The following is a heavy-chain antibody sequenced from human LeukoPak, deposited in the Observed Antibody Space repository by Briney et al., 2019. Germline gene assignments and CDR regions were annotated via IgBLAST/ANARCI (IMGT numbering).Heavy chain of an antibody. V-gene: IGHV3-53*01. J-gene: IGHJ4*02. CDR3: ARVAVTRYFDY. Sequence: GGSLRLSCAASGFTVSSNFMTWVRQAPGKGLEWVSVIYSGGNTYYTDSVKGRFTISRDNSKNTLYLQMNSLRAEDTAVYYCARVAVTRYFDYWGQGTLVTVFS. CDR1: GFTVSSNF. D-gene: IGHD4-17*01. CDR2: IYSGGNT.